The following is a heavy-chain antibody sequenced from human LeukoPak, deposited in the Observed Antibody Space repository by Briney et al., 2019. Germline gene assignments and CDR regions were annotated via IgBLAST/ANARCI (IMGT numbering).Heavy chain of an antibody. Sequence: SETLSLTCTVSGGSISTYYWTWIRQSPEKGLEWIGYTQYRGYADYSPSLKSRVTISVDTSNNQCSLRLSSVTAADTAVYYCARVGSLTPFDWGQGTLVTVSS. CDR2: TQYRGYA. J-gene: IGHJ4*02. CDR3: ARVGSLTPFD. V-gene: IGHV4-59*01. CDR1: GGSISTYY. D-gene: IGHD3-10*01.